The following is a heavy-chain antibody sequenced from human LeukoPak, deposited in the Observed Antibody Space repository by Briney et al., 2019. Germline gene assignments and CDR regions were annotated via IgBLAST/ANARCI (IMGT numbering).Heavy chain of an antibody. CDR2: INPNSGGT. D-gene: IGHD2-2*01. CDR1: GYTFTSYD. V-gene: IGHV1-2*02. CDR3: ARAEYCSSTSCYRGGRFDP. J-gene: IGHJ5*02. Sequence: ASVKVSCKASGYTFTSYDINWVRQATGQGLEWMGWINPNSGGTNYAQKFQGRVTMTRDTSISTAYMELSRLRSDDTAVYYCARAEYCSSTSCYRGGRFDPWGQGTLVTVSS.